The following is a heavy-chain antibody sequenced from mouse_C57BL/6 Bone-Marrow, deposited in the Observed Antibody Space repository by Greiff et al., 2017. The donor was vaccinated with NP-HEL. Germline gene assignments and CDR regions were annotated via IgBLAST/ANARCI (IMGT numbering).Heavy chain of an antibody. V-gene: IGHV5-4*01. CDR2: ISDGGSYT. CDR1: GFTFSSYA. J-gene: IGHJ3*01. Sequence: EVHLVESGGGLVKPGGSLKLSCAASGFTFSSYAMSWVRQTPEKRLEWVATISDGGSYTYYPDNVKGRFTISRDNAKNNLYLQMSHLKSEDTAMYYCARDALYGSSSWFAYWGQGTLVTVSA. CDR3: ARDALYGSSSWFAY. D-gene: IGHD1-1*01.